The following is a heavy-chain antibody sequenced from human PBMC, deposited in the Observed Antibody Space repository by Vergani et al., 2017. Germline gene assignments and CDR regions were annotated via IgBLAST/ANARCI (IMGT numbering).Heavy chain of an antibody. V-gene: IGHV1-2*02. D-gene: IGHD2-21*01. CDR3: AREGRGIVVTTNWFDP. CDR1: GYTFTGYY. Sequence: QVQLVQSGPEVKRPGASVKVSCKASGYTFTGYYMHWVRQAPGQGLEWMGWINPNSGGTNYAQKFQGRVTMTRDTSISTAYMELSRLRSDDTAVYYCAREGRGIVVTTNWFDPWGQGTLVTVSS. CDR2: INPNSGGT. J-gene: IGHJ5*02.